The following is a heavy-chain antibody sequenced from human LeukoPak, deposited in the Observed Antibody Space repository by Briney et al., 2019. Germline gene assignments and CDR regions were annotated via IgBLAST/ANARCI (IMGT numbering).Heavy chain of an antibody. CDR1: GFTFSSYS. J-gene: IGHJ6*02. V-gene: IGHV3-21*01. CDR3: ARGLAAAGQPRALGYVYGMDV. D-gene: IGHD6-13*01. Sequence: GGSLRLSCAASGFTFSSYSMNWVRQAPGKGLEWVSSISSSSSYIYYADSVKGRFTISRDNAKNSLYLQMNSLRAEDTAVYYCARGLAAAGQPRALGYVYGMDVWGQGTTVTVSS. CDR2: ISSSSSYI.